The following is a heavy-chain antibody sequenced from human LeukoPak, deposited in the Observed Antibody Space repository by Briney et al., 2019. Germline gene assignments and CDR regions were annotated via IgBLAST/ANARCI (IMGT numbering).Heavy chain of an antibody. V-gene: IGHV3-7*03. D-gene: IGHD6-25*01. CDR1: GFSFNNYR. CDR2: IKRDGSEK. J-gene: IGHJ4*02. Sequence: GGSLRLSCVASGFSFNNYRMTWVRQAPGKGLEWVANIKRDGSEKQYVDSVKGRFAISRDNAKKSLYLQINTLRAEDTAVYYCVRGPHIAATSYWGQGTLVTVSS. CDR3: VRGPHIAATSY.